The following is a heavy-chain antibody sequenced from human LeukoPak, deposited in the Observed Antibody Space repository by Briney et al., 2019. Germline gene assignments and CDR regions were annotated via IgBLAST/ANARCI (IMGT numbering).Heavy chain of an antibody. D-gene: IGHD6-6*01. J-gene: IGHJ4*02. V-gene: IGHV4-38-2*02. CDR1: GYSISSGYY. CDR3: ARESVQGFDH. Sequence: SETLSLTCAVSGYSISSGYYWGWIRQPPGKGLEWIGSIYHSGSTYYNPSLKSRVTISVDTSKNQFSLKLSSVTAADTAVYYCARESVQGFDHWGQGTLVTVSS. CDR2: IYHSGST.